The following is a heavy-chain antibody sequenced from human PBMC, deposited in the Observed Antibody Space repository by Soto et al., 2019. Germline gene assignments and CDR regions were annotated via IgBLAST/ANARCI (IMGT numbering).Heavy chain of an antibody. CDR3: ARGPNSDC. J-gene: IGHJ4*02. CDR1: GFSVGGNY. CDR2: IYSGGNP. D-gene: IGHD2-21*01. Sequence: EERLVQSGGGLVQPGGSLSLSCAASGFSVGGNYMSWVRQAPGKGLELVSLIYSGGNPFYADSMKGRFTLSRDNSNNMLYLQMDSLRAEDTAVYYGARGPNSDCWGQGTLVIVSS. V-gene: IGHV3-53*01.